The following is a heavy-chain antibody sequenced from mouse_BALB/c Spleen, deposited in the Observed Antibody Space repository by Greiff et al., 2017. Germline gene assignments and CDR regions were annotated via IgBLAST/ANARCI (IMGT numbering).Heavy chain of an antibody. J-gene: IGHJ4*01. D-gene: IGHD3-1*01. CDR3: ARDSSGYAMDY. CDR2: ISNLAYSI. Sequence: EVKLMESGGGLVQPGGSRKLSCAASGFTFSDYGMAWVRQAPGKGPEWVAFISNLAYSIYYADTVTGRFTISRENAKNTLYLEMSSLRSEDTAMYYCARDSSGYAMDYWGQGTSVTVSS. V-gene: IGHV5-15*02. CDR1: GFTFSDYG.